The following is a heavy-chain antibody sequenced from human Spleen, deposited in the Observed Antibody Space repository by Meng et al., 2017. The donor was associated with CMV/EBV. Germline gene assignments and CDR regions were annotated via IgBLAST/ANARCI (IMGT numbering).Heavy chain of an antibody. CDR2: INPNSGGT. D-gene: IGHD3-9*01. CDR1: GGTFSSYT. V-gene: IGHV1-2*02. J-gene: IGHJ4*02. Sequence: ASVKVSCKASGGTFSSYTISWVRRAPGQGLQWMGWINPNSGGTNYAQKFQGRITMTRDTSISTAYMELSSLQFDDTAVYYCARDRGQGLTATGPRTYWGRGTLVTVSS. CDR3: ARDRGQGLTATGPRTY.